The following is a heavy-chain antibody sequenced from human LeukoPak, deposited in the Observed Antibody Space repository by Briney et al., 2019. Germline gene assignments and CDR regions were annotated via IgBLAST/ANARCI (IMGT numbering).Heavy chain of an antibody. V-gene: IGHV4-39*01. CDR3: ARQPGSFTYYDFWSGYYTLNWFDP. Sequence: SETLFLTCTVSGGSISSSSYYWGWIRQPPGKGLEWIGSIYYSGSTYYNPSLKSRVTISVDTSKNQFSLKLSSVTAADTAVYYCARQPGSFTYYDFWSGYYTLNWFDPWGQGTLVTVS. CDR2: IYYSGST. CDR1: GGSISSSSYY. D-gene: IGHD3-3*01. J-gene: IGHJ5*02.